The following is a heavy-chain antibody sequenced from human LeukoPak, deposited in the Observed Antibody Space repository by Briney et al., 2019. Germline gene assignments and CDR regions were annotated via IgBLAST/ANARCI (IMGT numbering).Heavy chain of an antibody. CDR1: GGTFSSYA. V-gene: IGHV1-69*05. CDR3: ARMSVRGVIDGWAYPQHNAFDI. J-gene: IGHJ3*02. CDR2: IIPIFGTA. D-gene: IGHD3-10*01. Sequence: ASVKVSCKASGGTFSSYAISWVRQAPGQGLEWMGGIIPIFGTANYAQKFQGRVTITTDESTSTAYMELSSLRSEDTAVYYCARMSVRGVIDGWAYPQHNAFDIWGQGTMVTVS.